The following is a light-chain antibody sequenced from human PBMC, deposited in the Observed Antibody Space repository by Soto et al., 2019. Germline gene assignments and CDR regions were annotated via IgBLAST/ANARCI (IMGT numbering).Light chain of an antibody. CDR1: SSDVGGYNY. CDR3: SSYAGSTKGV. Sequence: QSVLTQPPSASGSPGQSVTISCTGTSSDVGGYNYVSWYQQHPGKAPKLMIYEVSKQPSGVPDRFSGSKSGNTASLTVSGLQAEDEADYYCSSYAGSTKGVFGTGTKLTVL. V-gene: IGLV2-8*01. J-gene: IGLJ1*01. CDR2: EVS.